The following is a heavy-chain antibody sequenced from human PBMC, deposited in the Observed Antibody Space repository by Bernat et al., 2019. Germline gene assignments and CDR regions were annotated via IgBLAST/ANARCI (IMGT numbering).Heavy chain of an antibody. J-gene: IGHJ4*02. Sequence: QVQLVESGGCVVQPGRSLRLSCAASGFTFSSYGMHWVRQAPGKGLEWVAVIWYDGSNKYYADSVKGRFTISRDNSKNTLYLQMNSLRAEDTAVYYCAREAGLVKYYFDYWGQGTLVTVSS. CDR3: AREAGLVKYYFDY. D-gene: IGHD6-19*01. V-gene: IGHV3-33*01. CDR1: GFTFSSYG. CDR2: IWYDGSNK.